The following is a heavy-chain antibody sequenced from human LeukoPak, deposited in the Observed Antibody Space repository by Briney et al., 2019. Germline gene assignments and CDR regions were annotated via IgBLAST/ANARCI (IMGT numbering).Heavy chain of an antibody. V-gene: IGHV3-7*05. J-gene: IGHJ4*02. CDR2: IKEDGSEK. CDR3: AGYGKSKLDY. CDR1: GFTFSIYW. D-gene: IGHD1-1*01. Sequence: PGGSLRLSCAASGFTFSIYWMSWVRRAPGKGLEWVANIKEDGSEKYYVDSVKGRFTISRDNDKNSLYLQMNSLRAEDTAVYYCAGYGKSKLDYWGQGTLVTVSS.